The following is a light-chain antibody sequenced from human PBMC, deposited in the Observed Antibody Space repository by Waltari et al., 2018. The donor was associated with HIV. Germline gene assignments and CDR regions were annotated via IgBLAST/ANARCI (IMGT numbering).Light chain of an antibody. CDR2: AVH. CDR3: CSYAVTNTFV. Sequence: QSALTQPASVSGSPGQSITISCTGTSGDVGSYNLVSWYQQSPGKAPKLLLYAVHRRPSGVSVRFSGSKSGNTASLTISGLRAEDEADYYCCSYAVTNTFVFGTGTKVTVL. V-gene: IGLV2-23*02. J-gene: IGLJ1*01. CDR1: SGDVGSYNL.